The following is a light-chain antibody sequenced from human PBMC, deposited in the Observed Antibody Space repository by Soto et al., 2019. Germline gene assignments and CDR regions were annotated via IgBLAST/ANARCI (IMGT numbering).Light chain of an antibody. V-gene: IGLV1-51*02. CDR1: SSNIGNNY. Sequence: QSVLTQPPSVSAAPGQKVTISCSGSSSNIGNNYVSWYQQLPGTTPKLVIYENNKRPSGIPDRFSGSKSGTSGTLGITGLQTGDEADYYCGTWDSSLSAWVFGGGTKVTVL. J-gene: IGLJ3*02. CDR3: GTWDSSLSAWV. CDR2: ENN.